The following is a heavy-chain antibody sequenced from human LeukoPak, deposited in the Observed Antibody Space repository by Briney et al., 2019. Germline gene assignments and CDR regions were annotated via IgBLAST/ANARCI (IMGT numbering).Heavy chain of an antibody. D-gene: IGHD3-22*01. Sequence: KPSETLSLTCAVYGGSFSGYYWTWIRQTPEKGLEWMGEMNPSGSTNYNPSLKSRVTISVDTSKNQFSLELSSVTAADTAVYYCARGRQDVTMIVVVMTAVSYYLDVWGKGTTVTVS. CDR1: GGSFSGYY. V-gene: IGHV4-34*01. CDR2: MNPSGST. CDR3: ARGRQDVTMIVVVMTAVSYYLDV. J-gene: IGHJ6*03.